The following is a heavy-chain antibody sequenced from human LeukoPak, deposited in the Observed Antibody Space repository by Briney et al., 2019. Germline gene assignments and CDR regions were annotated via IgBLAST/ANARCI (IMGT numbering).Heavy chain of an antibody. D-gene: IGHD3-10*01. CDR2: INHSGST. J-gene: IGHJ4*02. CDR3: ARRGYYYGSGSHFDY. Sequence: SETLSLTCTVSGGSISSSSYYWGWIRQPPGKGLEWIGEINHSGSTNYNPSLKSRVTISVDTSKNQFSLKLSSVTAADTAVYYCARRGYYYGSGSHFDYWGQGTLVTVSS. V-gene: IGHV4-39*07. CDR1: GGSISSSSYY.